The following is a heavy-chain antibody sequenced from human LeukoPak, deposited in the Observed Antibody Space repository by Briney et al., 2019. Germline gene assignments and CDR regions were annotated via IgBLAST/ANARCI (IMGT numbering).Heavy chain of an antibody. CDR3: ARDRGELNYFDY. CDR2: ISSSSYI. CDR1: GFTFSSYS. J-gene: IGHJ4*02. V-gene: IGHV3-21*01. D-gene: IGHD1-26*01. Sequence: GGSLRLSCVASGFTFSSYSMNWVRQAPGKGLEWVSSISSSSYIYYADSVKGRFTISRDNAKNSLYLQMNSLRAEDTAVYYCARDRGELNYFDYWGQGTLVTVSS.